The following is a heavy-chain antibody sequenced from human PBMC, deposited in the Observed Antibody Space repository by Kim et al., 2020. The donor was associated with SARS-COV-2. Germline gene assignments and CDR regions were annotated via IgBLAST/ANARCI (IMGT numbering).Heavy chain of an antibody. D-gene: IGHD3-9*01. Sequence: SETLSLTCTVSGGSISSYYWSWIRQPPGKGLEWIGYIYYSGSTNYNPSIKSRVTISVDTSKNQFSLKLSSVTAADTAVYYCARHSYYDILTGPTDFDYWGQGTLVTVSS. CDR3: ARHSYYDILTGPTDFDY. CDR1: GGSISSYY. V-gene: IGHV4-59*08. J-gene: IGHJ4*02. CDR2: IYYSGST.